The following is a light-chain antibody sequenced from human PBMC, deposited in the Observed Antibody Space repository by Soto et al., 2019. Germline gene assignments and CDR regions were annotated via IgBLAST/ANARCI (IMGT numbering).Light chain of an antibody. CDR3: QQYNNWPWIT. Sequence: IELTQSPATLSLSPGERATLSCRASQSVSSHLAWFQQKPGQAPRLLMYGASTRATGIPARFSGSGSGTEFTLTISSLQSEDFAVYYCQQYNNWPWITFGQGTRLEIK. CDR1: QSVSSH. V-gene: IGKV3-15*01. J-gene: IGKJ5*01. CDR2: GAS.